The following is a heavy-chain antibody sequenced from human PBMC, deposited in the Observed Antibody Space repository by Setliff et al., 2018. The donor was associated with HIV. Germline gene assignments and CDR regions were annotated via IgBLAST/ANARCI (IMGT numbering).Heavy chain of an antibody. CDR2: IHSSGTT. CDR3: ARHKTNYDFYAFDV. V-gene: IGHV4-39*01. J-gene: IGHJ3*01. D-gene: IGHD3-3*01. Sequence: SETLSLTCTVSGGSFSSSTYSWGWIRQPPGMGLEWIGSIHSSGTTDYNPSLKSRVAMPVDTSRSQFSLKLRSVTAADTAIYYCARHKTNYDFYAFDVWGQGTMVTVS. CDR1: GGSFSSSTYS.